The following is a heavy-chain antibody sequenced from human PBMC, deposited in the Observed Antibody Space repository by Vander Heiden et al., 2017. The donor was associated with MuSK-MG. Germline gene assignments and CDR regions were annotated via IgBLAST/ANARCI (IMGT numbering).Heavy chain of an antibody. CDR1: GYTFTDYY. D-gene: IGHD2-2*01. CDR2: IDPKRGGT. J-gene: IGHJ3*02. V-gene: IGHV1-2*02. CDR3: ARVRVPTGVSFAFDI. Sequence: QVQLVQSGAEVTQPGAAVTVSCTASGYTFTDYYIHWVRQAPGQGIQWMGWIDPKRGGTTYAQNFQGGVTMTRDTSINTAYMELCRLRSDDTAVYFCARVRVPTGVSFAFDIWGQGTMVTVSS.